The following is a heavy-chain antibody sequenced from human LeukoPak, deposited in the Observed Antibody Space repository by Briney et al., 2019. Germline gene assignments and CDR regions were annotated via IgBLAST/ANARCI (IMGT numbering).Heavy chain of an antibody. V-gene: IGHV4-59*12. D-gene: IGHD3-3*01. Sequence: SETLSLTCTVSGGSISSYYWSWIRQPPGKGLEWIGYIYYSGSTNYNPSLKSRVTISVDTSKNQFSLKLSSVTAADTAVYYCARGPSMTYYDFWSGSQGPNWFDPWGQGTLVTVSS. CDR1: GGSISSYY. CDR3: ARGPSMTYYDFWSGSQGPNWFDP. J-gene: IGHJ5*02. CDR2: IYYSGST.